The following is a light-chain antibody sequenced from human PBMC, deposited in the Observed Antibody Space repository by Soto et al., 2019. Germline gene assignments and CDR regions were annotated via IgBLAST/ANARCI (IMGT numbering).Light chain of an antibody. J-gene: IGKJ5*01. V-gene: IGKV3-20*01. CDR3: QQYGSSPLIT. CDR1: QSVSNNY. CDR2: GAS. Sequence: EIVLTQSPGTLSLSPGERATLSCSASQSVSNNYLAWYQQKPGQAPRLLIYGASSRATGIPDRFSGSGSGTDFTLTISRLEPEDFAVYYCQQYGSSPLITFGQGTRLEIK.